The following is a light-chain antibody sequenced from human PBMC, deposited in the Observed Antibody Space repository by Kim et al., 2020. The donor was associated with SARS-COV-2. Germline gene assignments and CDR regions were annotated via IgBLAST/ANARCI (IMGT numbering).Light chain of an antibody. V-gene: IGLV2-23*01. J-gene: IGLJ1*01. CDR2: EAN. Sequence: QSALTQPASVSGSPGQSITISCTGTSSDIGSYNLVSWYQQHPGKAPKLMIYEANERPSGVSIRFSGSKSGNTASLTISGLQAEDEADYYCCSYAGASTYVFGTGTQLTVL. CDR3: CSYAGASTYV. CDR1: SSDIGSYNL.